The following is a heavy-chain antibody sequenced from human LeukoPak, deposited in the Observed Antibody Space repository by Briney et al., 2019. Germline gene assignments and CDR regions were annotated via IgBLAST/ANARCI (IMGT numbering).Heavy chain of an antibody. J-gene: IGHJ3*02. D-gene: IGHD1-26*01. CDR1: GGTFSSYT. CDR3: ASTARWVGAEGGAFDI. Sequence: SVKVSCKASGGTFSSYTISWVRQAPGQGLEWMGRIIPILGIANYAQKFQGRVTITADKSTSTAYMELSSLRSEDTAVYYCASTARWVGAEGGAFDIWGQGTMLTVSS. V-gene: IGHV1-69*02. CDR2: IIPILGIA.